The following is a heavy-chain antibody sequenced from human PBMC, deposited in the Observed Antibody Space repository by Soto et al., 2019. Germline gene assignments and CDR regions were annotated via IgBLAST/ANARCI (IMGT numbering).Heavy chain of an antibody. V-gene: IGHV1-18*01. J-gene: IGHJ4*02. D-gene: IGHD4-4*01. CDR2: ISAYNGNT. CDR1: GYTFTSYV. CDR3: ARVNTVRPYFDY. Sequence: GASLKVSCKASGYTFTSYVISWVRQAPGQGLEWMGWISAYNGNTNYAQKLRGRVTMTTDTSTSTAYMELRSLRSDDTAVYYCARVNTVRPYFDYWGQGTLVTVSS.